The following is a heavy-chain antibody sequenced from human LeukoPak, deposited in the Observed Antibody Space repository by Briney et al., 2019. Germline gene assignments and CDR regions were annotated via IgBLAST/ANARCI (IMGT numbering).Heavy chain of an antibody. D-gene: IGHD3-3*01. CDR2: MNPNSGNT. V-gene: IGHV1-8*01. J-gene: IGHJ4*02. CDR3: ARGRGTIFGVVIPHY. Sequence: GASVKVSCKASGYXFXXYDINWVRQATXXXXXXMGWMNPNSGNTGYAQKFQGRVTMTRNTSISTAYMELSSLRSEDTAVYYCARGRGTIFGVVIPHYWGQGTLVTVSS. CDR1: GYXFXXYD.